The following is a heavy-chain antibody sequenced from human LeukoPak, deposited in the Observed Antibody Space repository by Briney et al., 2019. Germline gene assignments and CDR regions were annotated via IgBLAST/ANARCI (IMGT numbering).Heavy chain of an antibody. CDR1: GFTFSNYA. V-gene: IGHV3-30-3*01. J-gene: IGHJ4*02. D-gene: IGHD3-22*01. CDR3: ARPYYDSSGYRFDY. Sequence: QPGGSLGLSCAASGFTFSNYAMHWVRQAPGKGLEWVAVLSYDGSDKYYADSVKGRFTISRDNSKNTLYLQMNSLRAEDTAVYYCARPYYDSSGYRFDYWGQGTLVTVSS. CDR2: LSYDGSDK.